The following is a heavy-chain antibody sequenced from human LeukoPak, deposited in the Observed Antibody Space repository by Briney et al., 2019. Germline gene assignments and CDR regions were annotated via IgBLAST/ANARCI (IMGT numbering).Heavy chain of an antibody. V-gene: IGHV4-61*05. CDR1: GGSISSSSYY. CDR2: IYSSGST. J-gene: IGHJ4*02. Sequence: SETLSLTCTVSGGSISSSSYYWGWIRQPPGKGLEWIGYIYSSGSTNYNPSLKSRVTISVDTSKSQFSLKLSSVTAADTAVYYCARGIGGELDYWGQGTLVTVSS. CDR3: ARGIGGELDY. D-gene: IGHD3-16*01.